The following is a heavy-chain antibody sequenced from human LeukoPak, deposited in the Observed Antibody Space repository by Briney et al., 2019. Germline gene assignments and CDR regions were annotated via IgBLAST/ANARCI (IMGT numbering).Heavy chain of an antibody. CDR2: ISGSGGST. J-gene: IGHJ4*02. Sequence: GGSLRLSCAASGFTFSSYAMSWVRQAPGKGLEWVSAISGSGGSTYYADSVKGRFTISRDNSKNTLYLQMNGLRAEDTAVYYCAKDDYYGSGSYSPHYFDYWGQGTLVTVSS. CDR3: AKDDYYGSGSYSPHYFDY. D-gene: IGHD3-10*01. CDR1: GFTFSSYA. V-gene: IGHV3-23*01.